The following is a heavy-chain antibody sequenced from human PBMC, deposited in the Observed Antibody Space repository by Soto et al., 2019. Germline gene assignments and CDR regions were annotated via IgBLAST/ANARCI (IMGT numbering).Heavy chain of an antibody. CDR1: GGSISSYY. CDR2: IYYSGST. CDR3: ARVYNDILTGYYPKWFDP. Sequence: SETLSLSCTVSGGSISSYYWNWIRQPPGKGLEWIGYIYYSGSTNYNPSLKGRVTISLDKSKNQFSLKLSSVTAADTAVYYCARVYNDILTGYYPKWFDPWGKGTLVTVS. V-gene: IGHV4-59*01. J-gene: IGHJ5*02. D-gene: IGHD3-9*01.